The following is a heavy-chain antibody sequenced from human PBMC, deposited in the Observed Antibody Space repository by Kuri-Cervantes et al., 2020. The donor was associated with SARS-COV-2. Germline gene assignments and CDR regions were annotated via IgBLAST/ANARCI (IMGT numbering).Heavy chain of an antibody. CDR2: IKQDGSEK. Sequence: GESLKISCAASGFTFSSYWMSWVRQAPGKGLEWVANIKQDGSEKYYVDSVKGRFTISRDNAKNSLYPQMNSLRAEDTAVYYCAGNGPVPAAPYYGMDVWGRGTTVTVSS. J-gene: IGHJ6*02. CDR1: GFTFSSYW. V-gene: IGHV3-7*01. D-gene: IGHD2-2*01. CDR3: AGNGPVPAAPYYGMDV.